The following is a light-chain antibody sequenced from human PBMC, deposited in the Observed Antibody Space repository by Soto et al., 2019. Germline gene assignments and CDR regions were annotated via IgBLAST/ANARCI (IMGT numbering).Light chain of an antibody. Sequence: EVVLTQSPGTLSLSPGESATLSCRASRSVSGMYLAWYQQKPGQAPRLLIYGTSNRATGIPDRFSGSGSGTDFTLTIRRLEPEDFAMYFCQQYDNSPFTFGPGTKVDIK. CDR3: QQYDNSPFT. J-gene: IGKJ3*01. CDR1: RSVSGMY. CDR2: GTS. V-gene: IGKV3-20*01.